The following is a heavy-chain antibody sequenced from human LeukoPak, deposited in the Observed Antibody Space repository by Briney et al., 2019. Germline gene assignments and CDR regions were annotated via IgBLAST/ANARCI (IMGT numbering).Heavy chain of an antibody. CDR3: ARDRRYYDSSGYNWFDP. CDR1: GFTFSSYS. J-gene: IGHJ5*02. Sequence: GGSLRLSCAASGFTFSSYSMTWVRQAPGKGLEWVSSISSSSSYIYYADSVKGRFTISRDNAKNSLYLQMNSLRAEDTAVYYCARDRRYYDSSGYNWFDPWGQGTLVTVPS. V-gene: IGHV3-21*01. CDR2: ISSSSSYI. D-gene: IGHD3-22*01.